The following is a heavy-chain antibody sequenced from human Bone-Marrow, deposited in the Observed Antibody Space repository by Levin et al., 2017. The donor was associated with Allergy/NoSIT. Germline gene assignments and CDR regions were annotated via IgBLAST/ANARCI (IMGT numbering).Heavy chain of an antibody. Sequence: SGPTLVKPTQTLTLTCTFSGFSLSTGGVGEGWIRQPPGKALEWLALIYWDDDKRYSPFLKNRLTITKDTSKNQVVLTMTNMDPVDTATYYCAHRRGGQRGLPNWFDPWGQGTLVTVSS. CDR2: IYWDDDK. D-gene: IGHD2-15*01. J-gene: IGHJ5*02. V-gene: IGHV2-5*02. CDR3: AHRRGGQRGLPNWFDP. CDR1: GFSLSTGGVG.